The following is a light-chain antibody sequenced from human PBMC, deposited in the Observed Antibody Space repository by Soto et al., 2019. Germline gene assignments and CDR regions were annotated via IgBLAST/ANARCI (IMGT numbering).Light chain of an antibody. CDR3: QQYEKWPLT. V-gene: IGKV3-15*01. J-gene: IGKJ4*01. CDR1: QSVRNN. Sequence: EITMTQSPGNLSVSPGERATLSCRASQSVRNNLAWYQQKPGQPPRLLIYGAFTRATEIPARFGGGGSGTEFTLTISSLLSEDFATYYCQQYEKWPLTFGGGTKVEIK. CDR2: GAF.